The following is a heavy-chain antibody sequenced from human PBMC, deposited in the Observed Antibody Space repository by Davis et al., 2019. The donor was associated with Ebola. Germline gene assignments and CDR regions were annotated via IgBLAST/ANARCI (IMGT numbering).Heavy chain of an antibody. D-gene: IGHD6-13*01. V-gene: IGHV3-7*01. CDR1: GFTFSSSW. CDR2: IKADGSAK. CDR3: ARDGGRDSWD. J-gene: IGHJ4*02. Sequence: GESLKISCAASGFTFSSSWMTWVRQAPEKGLEWVATIKADGSAKYYVDSVKGRFTISRDNAKNSLYLQMNSLRAEDTAVYYCARDGGRDSWDWGQGTLVTVSS.